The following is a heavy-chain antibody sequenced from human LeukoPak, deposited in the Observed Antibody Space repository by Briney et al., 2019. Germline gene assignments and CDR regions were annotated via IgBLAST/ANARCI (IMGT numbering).Heavy chain of an antibody. V-gene: IGHV4-59*01. CDR3: ARAGRWEGRPHAFDI. D-gene: IGHD1-26*01. CDR1: GGSISSYY. CDR2: IYYTGST. Sequence: SETLSLTCTVSGGSISSYYWSWIRQSPGKGLESLGYIYYTGSTNYNPSLKSRVTISVDTSKNQFSLKLSSVTAADTAIYYCARAGRWEGRPHAFDIWGQGTMVTVSS. J-gene: IGHJ3*02.